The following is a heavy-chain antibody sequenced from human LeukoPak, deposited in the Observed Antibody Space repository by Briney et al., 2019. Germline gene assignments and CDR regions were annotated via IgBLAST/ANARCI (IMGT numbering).Heavy chain of an antibody. CDR2: ISYDGSNK. D-gene: IGHD6-19*01. Sequence: GGSLRLSCAASGFTFSSYGMHWVRQAPGKGLEWVAVISYDGSNKYYADSVKGRFTISRDNSKNTLYLRMNSLRAEDTAVYYCAKDVAHSSGWQRDYWGQGTLVTVSS. J-gene: IGHJ4*02. CDR3: AKDVAHSSGWQRDY. V-gene: IGHV3-30*18. CDR1: GFTFSSYG.